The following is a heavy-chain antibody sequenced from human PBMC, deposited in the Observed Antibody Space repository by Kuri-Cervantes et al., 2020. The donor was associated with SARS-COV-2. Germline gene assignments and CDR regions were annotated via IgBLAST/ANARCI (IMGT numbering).Heavy chain of an antibody. Sequence: ASVKVSCKASVYTFTGYYMHWVRQAPGQGLEWMGWINPNSGGTNYAQKFQGRGTMTRDTSISTAYMELSRLRSDDTAVYYCARESIAARLDAFDIWGQGTMVTVSS. D-gene: IGHD6-6*01. V-gene: IGHV1-2*02. CDR2: INPNSGGT. J-gene: IGHJ3*02. CDR3: ARESIAARLDAFDI. CDR1: VYTFTGYY.